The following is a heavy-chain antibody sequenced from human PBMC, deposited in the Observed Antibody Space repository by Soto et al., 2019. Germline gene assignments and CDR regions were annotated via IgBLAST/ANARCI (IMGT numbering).Heavy chain of an antibody. D-gene: IGHD6-13*01. CDR2: IYYSGST. J-gene: IGHJ5*02. V-gene: IGHV4-31*03. CDR3: ARRHRAAGTGWFDP. Sequence: QVQLQESGPGLVKPSQTLSLTCTVSGGSISSGGYYWSWIRQHPGKGLEWIGYIYYSGSTYYNPSLKSRFTISVDTSKNQFSLKLSSVTAADTDVYYCARRHRAAGTGWFDPWGQGTLVTVSS. CDR1: GGSISSGGYY.